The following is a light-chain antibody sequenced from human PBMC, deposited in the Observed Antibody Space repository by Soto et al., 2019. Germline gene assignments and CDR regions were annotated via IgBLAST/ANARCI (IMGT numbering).Light chain of an antibody. CDR1: SSDVGGYNY. CDR3: SSFTSSNTVI. CDR2: DVS. V-gene: IGLV2-14*03. Sequence: QSVLTQPASVSGSPGQSITISCTGTSSDVGGYNYVSWYQHHPGKAPKLMISDVSNRPSGVSNRFSGSKSGNTASLTISGLQAEDEANYYCSSFTSSNTVIFGGGTKVTVL. J-gene: IGLJ2*01.